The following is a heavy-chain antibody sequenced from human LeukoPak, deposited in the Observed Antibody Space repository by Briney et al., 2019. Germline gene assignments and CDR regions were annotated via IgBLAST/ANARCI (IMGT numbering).Heavy chain of an antibody. CDR2: INPNSGGP. V-gene: IGHV1-2*02. J-gene: IGHJ4*02. Sequence: ASVKVSCKASGYTFTGYYMHWVRQAPGQGLEWMGWINPNSGGPNYAQKFQGRVTMTRDTSISTAYMELSRLRSDDTAVYYCARGDLYDSSGYYPFDYWGQGALVTVSS. CDR1: GYTFTGYY. CDR3: ARGDLYDSSGYYPFDY. D-gene: IGHD3-22*01.